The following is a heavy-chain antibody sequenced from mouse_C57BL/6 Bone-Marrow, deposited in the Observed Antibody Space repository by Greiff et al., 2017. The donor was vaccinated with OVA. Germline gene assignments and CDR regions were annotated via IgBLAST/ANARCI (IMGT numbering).Heavy chain of an antibody. Sequence: VKLQESGAELVRPGASVTLSCKASGYTFTDYEMHWVKQTPVHGLEWIGAIDPETGGTAYNQKFKGKAILTADKSSSTAYMELRSLTSEDSAVYYCTRRDYYGSSLWGQGTLVTVSA. J-gene: IGHJ3*01. CDR3: TRRDYYGSSL. D-gene: IGHD1-1*01. CDR2: IDPETGGT. V-gene: IGHV1-15*01. CDR1: GYTFTDYE.